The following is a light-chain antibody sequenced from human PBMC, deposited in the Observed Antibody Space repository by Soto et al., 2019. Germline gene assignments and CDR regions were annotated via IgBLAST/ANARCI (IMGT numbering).Light chain of an antibody. J-gene: IGKJ4*01. Sequence: EIVLTLSPGALSLSPRERGTLSCRASQNLGTLYLAWFQQKSGQAPRLLIYGASSRATGIPDRFSGSGSGTDFTLTISRLEPEDFAVYYCQQYGSSPLTFGGGTNVDIK. CDR1: QNLGTLY. V-gene: IGKV3-20*01. CDR3: QQYGSSPLT. CDR2: GAS.